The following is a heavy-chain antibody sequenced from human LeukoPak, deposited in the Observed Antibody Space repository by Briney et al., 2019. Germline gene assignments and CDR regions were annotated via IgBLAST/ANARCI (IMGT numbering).Heavy chain of an antibody. CDR1: GDSIKNYY. CDR3: ARGNYGSGSYYVVDFDY. J-gene: IGHJ4*02. CDR2: IYHSGST. D-gene: IGHD3-10*01. Sequence: PSETLSLTCTVSGDSIKNYYWSWIRQSPGKGLEWIGYIYHSGSTNYNPSLKSRLTMSIDTSKNQFSLNLNSVTAADTAVYYCARGNYGSGSYYVVDFDYWGQGTLVTVSS. V-gene: IGHV4-59*01.